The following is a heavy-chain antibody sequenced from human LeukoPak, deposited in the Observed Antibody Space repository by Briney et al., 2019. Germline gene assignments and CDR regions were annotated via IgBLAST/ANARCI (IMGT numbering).Heavy chain of an antibody. CDR2: INHSGST. CDR1: GGSFSGYY. J-gene: IGHJ5*02. V-gene: IGHV4-34*01. D-gene: IGHD6-6*01. Sequence: SETLSLTCAVYGGSFSGYYWSWTRQPPGKGLEWIGGINHSGSTNYNPSLKSRVTISVDTSKNQFSLKLTSVTAADTAVYYCARSSRFDPWGQGTLVTVSS. CDR3: ARSSRFDP.